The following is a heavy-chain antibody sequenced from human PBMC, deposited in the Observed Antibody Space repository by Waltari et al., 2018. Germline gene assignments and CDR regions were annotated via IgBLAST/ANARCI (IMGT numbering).Heavy chain of an antibody. CDR2: IGVNGHET. Sequence: EVQLLESGGGLVQPGESLRLSCLASGFTFSNSVLTWVRQAPGKGLEWISGIGVNGHETYYADSVRGRFTISRDNSQNTLFLQINSLRAEDTAMYFCVRVAVAGKFDYWGQGTLVTVSS. CDR1: GFTFSNSV. V-gene: IGHV3-23*01. J-gene: IGHJ4*02. D-gene: IGHD6-19*01. CDR3: VRVAVAGKFDY.